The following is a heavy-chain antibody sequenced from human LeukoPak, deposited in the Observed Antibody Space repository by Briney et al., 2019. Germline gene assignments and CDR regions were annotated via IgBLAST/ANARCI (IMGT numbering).Heavy chain of an antibody. D-gene: IGHD6-6*01. V-gene: IGHV3-21*01. Sequence: GGSLRLSCAASGFAFSSYAMSWVRQAPGKGLEWVSSISSSSSYIYYADSVKGRFTISRDNAKNSLYLQMNSLRAQDTAVYYCARGGIAARGGYYYYGMDVWGQGTTVTVSS. J-gene: IGHJ6*02. CDR1: GFAFSSYA. CDR3: ARGGIAARGGYYYYGMDV. CDR2: ISSSSSYI.